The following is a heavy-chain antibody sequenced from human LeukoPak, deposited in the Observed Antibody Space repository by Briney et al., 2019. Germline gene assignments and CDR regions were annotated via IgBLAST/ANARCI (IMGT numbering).Heavy chain of an antibody. CDR1: GFTFSSYA. J-gene: IGHJ4*02. Sequence: PGGSLRLSCAASGFTFSSYAMHWVRQAPGKGLEWVAVISYDGSNKYYADSVKGRFTISRDNSKNTLYLQMNGLRAEDTAVYYCARGLGHGYSYGFLNYWGQGTLVTVSS. CDR2: ISYDGSNK. D-gene: IGHD5-18*01. V-gene: IGHV3-30*04. CDR3: ARGLGHGYSYGFLNY.